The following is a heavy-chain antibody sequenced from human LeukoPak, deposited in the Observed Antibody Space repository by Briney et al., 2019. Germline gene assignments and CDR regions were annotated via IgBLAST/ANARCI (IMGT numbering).Heavy chain of an antibody. J-gene: IGHJ4*02. D-gene: IGHD3-22*01. CDR2: ISGSGGST. CDR3: AKSGDYYDSSGYGY. CDR1: GFTFSSYA. V-gene: IGHV3-23*01. Sequence: GGSLRLSCAASGFTFSSYAMGWVRQAPGKGLEWVSAISGSGGSTYYADSVKGRFTISRDNSKNTLYLQMNSLRAEDTAVYYCAKSGDYYDSSGYGYWGQGTLVTVSS.